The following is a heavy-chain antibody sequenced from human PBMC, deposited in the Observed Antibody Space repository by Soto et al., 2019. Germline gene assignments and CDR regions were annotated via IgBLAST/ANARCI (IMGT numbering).Heavy chain of an antibody. J-gene: IGHJ3*02. D-gene: IGHD1-26*01. CDR1: GFTFSSYS. CDR3: AIEGSGSYVGAFDI. Sequence: EVQLVESGGGLVKPGGSLRLSCAASGFTFSSYSMNWVRQAPGKGLEWVSSISSSSSYIYYADSVKGRFTISRDNAKNSLYLQMNSLRAEDTAVYYCAIEGSGSYVGAFDIWGQGTMVTVSS. CDR2: ISSSSSYI. V-gene: IGHV3-21*01.